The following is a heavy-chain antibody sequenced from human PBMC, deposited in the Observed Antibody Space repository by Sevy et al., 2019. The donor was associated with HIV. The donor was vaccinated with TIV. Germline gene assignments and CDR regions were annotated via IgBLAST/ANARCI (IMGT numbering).Heavy chain of an antibody. Sequence: GGSLRLSCAASGFTFSNYWMHWVRQAPGKGLVWVSRINSDGSSTSYADSVKGRFTISRDNAKNTLFLQMNSLRVEDTAVFYCARDLCDGRSGSPVNYWGQGTLVTVSS. V-gene: IGHV3-74*01. CDR3: ARDLCDGRSGSPVNY. J-gene: IGHJ4*02. CDR1: GFTFSNYW. D-gene: IGHD6-13*01. CDR2: INSDGSST.